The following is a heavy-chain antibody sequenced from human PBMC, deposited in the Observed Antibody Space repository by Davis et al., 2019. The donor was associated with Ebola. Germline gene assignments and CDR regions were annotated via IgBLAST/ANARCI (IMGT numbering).Heavy chain of an antibody. J-gene: IGHJ4*02. CDR1: GFTFSSYS. V-gene: IGHV3-48*04. CDR3: AKSRFYYDSGGCDY. CDR2: ISASGGAV. Sequence: GESLKISCAASGFTFSSYSMNWVRQAPGKGLEWVSYISASGGAVYYADSVKGRFTISRDNAKNSLYLQMNNLRAENTAEYYCAKSRFYYDSGGCDYWGQGTLVTVSS. D-gene: IGHD3-22*01.